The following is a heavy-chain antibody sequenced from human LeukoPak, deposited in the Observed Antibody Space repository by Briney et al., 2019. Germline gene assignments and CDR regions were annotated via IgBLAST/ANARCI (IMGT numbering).Heavy chain of an antibody. Sequence: GASVKVSCKASGYTFTSYGISWVRQAPGQGLEWMGRIIPILGIANYAQKFQGRVTITADKSTSTAYMELSSLRSEDTAVYYCARWDRRLRHDYWGQGTLVTVSS. CDR3: ARWDRRLRHDY. J-gene: IGHJ4*02. CDR1: GYTFTSYG. CDR2: IIPILGIA. V-gene: IGHV1-69*04. D-gene: IGHD5-12*01.